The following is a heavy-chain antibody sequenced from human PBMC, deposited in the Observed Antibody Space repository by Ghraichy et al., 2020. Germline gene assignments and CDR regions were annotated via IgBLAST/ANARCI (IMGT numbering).Heavy chain of an antibody. CDR2: IYSGGSP. CDR3: ARVGDSSGYYLFDY. V-gene: IGHV3-53*01. Sequence: LSLTCAASGFTVSSNYMSWVRQAPGKGLEWVSVIYSGGSPYYADSVKGRFTNSRDNSTNTLYLPRNSLRAEDTAVYYCARVGDSSGYYLFDYWGQGTLVTVSS. CDR1: GFTVSSNY. J-gene: IGHJ4*02. D-gene: IGHD3-22*01.